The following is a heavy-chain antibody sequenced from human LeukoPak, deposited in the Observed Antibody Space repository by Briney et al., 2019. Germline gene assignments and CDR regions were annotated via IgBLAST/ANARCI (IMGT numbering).Heavy chain of an antibody. CDR1: GGTFNTSA. J-gene: IGHJ5*02. D-gene: IGHD4-17*01. Sequence: ASVKVSCKTSGGTFNTSAISWVRQAPGQGLKWRGAIMPLFGTAGYAQKFQGRVTITKDESTRTVYLELTSLTSDDTAVYYCARDVHGDYGSGWFDPWGQGTLVSVSS. V-gene: IGHV1-69*05. CDR2: IMPLFGTA. CDR3: ARDVHGDYGSGWFDP.